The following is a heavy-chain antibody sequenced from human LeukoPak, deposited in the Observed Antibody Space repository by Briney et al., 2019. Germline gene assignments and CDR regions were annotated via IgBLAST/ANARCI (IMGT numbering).Heavy chain of an antibody. Sequence: ASVKVSCKASGYTFTSYAMHWVRQAPGQRLEWTGWINAGNGNTKYSQKFQGRVTITRDTSASTAYMELSSLRSEDTAVYYCARARVLYDSSGYYPWGQGTLVTVSS. CDR2: INAGNGNT. V-gene: IGHV1-3*01. CDR1: GYTFTSYA. D-gene: IGHD3-22*01. J-gene: IGHJ5*02. CDR3: ARARVLYDSSGYYP.